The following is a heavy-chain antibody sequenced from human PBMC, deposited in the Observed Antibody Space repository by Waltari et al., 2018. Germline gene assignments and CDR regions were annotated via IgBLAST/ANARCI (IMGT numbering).Heavy chain of an antibody. CDR1: GFTFSSYW. CDR3: ARRGGSSPLDP. Sequence: EVQLVESGGGLVQPGGSLRLSCAASGFTFSSYWMSWVRQAPGKGLAWVANIKQDGSEKYYVDSVKGRVTISRDNAKNSLYLQMNSLRAEDTAVYYCARRGGSSPLDPWGQGTLVTVSS. J-gene: IGHJ5*02. CDR2: IKQDGSEK. V-gene: IGHV3-7*01. D-gene: IGHD6-6*01.